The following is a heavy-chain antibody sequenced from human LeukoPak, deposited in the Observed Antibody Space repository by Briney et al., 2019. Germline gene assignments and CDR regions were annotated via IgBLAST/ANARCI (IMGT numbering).Heavy chain of an antibody. CDR1: GLTFSTYA. J-gene: IGHJ4*02. Sequence: GGSLSLFCALSGLTFSTYAMTGAPDAPGKGVVWVSGSSGRVDNTYYADYVKGRFTVSKDNSKNTLYLQMNSLRAEDTAVYYSAKKEDDDIWGFEKPWGRGTRVTVSS. D-gene: IGHD3-16*01. V-gene: IGHV3-23*01. CDR3: AKKEDDDIWGFEKP. CDR2: SSGRVDNT.